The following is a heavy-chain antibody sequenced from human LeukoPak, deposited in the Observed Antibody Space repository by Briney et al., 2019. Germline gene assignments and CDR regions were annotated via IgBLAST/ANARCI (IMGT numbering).Heavy chain of an antibody. Sequence: GESLKISCKGSGYSFTSYWIGWVRQMPGKGLEWMGIIYPGDSDTRYSPSFQGQVTISADKSISTAYLQWSSLKASDTAMYYCARRSGYYDSSGYPYYFDYWGQGTLVTVSS. CDR2: IYPGDSDT. CDR1: GYSFTSYW. CDR3: ARRSGYYDSSGYPYYFDY. D-gene: IGHD3-22*01. V-gene: IGHV5-51*01. J-gene: IGHJ4*02.